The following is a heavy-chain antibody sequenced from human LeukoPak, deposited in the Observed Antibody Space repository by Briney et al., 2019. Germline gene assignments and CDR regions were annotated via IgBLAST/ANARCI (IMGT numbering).Heavy chain of an antibody. J-gene: IGHJ6*03. D-gene: IGHD6-6*01. Sequence: PSETLSLTCTVSGGSISSGSYYWSWIRQPAGKGLEWIGRIYTSGSTNYNPSLKSRVTISVGTSKNQFSLKLSSVTAADTAVYYCARGIAARPDYYYYMDVWGKGTTVTVSS. CDR3: ARGIAARPDYYYYMDV. CDR1: GGSISSGSYY. CDR2: IYTSGST. V-gene: IGHV4-61*02.